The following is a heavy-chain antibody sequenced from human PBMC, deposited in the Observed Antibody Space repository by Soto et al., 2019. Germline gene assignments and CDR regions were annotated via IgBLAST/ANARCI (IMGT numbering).Heavy chain of an antibody. D-gene: IGHD2-2*01. CDR1: GGTFSSYA. CDR3: ARDRDCSSTSCYDGNWFDP. V-gene: IGHV1-69*13. J-gene: IGHJ5*02. CDR2: IIPIFGTA. Sequence: RASVKVSCKXSGGTFSSYASSWVRQAPGQGLEWMGGIIPIFGTANYAQKFQGRVTITADESTSTAYMELSSLRSEDTAVYYCARDRDCSSTSCYDGNWFDPWGQGTLVTVSS.